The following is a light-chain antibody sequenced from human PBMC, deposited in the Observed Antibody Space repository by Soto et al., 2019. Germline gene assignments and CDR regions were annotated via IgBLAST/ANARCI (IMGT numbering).Light chain of an antibody. CDR3: CSYAGSTTYVV. CDR2: GVS. CDR1: SSDVGRYNL. J-gene: IGLJ2*01. Sequence: QSALTQPASVSGSPGQSITISCTGTSSDVGRYNLVSWYQQHPGKAPKLIIYGVSKWPSGVSNRFSGSKSGNTAALTISGLQAEDEADYYCCSYAGSTTYVVFGGGTKLTVL. V-gene: IGLV2-23*02.